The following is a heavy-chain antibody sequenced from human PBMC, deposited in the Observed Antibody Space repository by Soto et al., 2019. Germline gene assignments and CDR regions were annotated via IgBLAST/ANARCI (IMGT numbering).Heavy chain of an antibody. CDR3: AADTYYDFWSGYFN. V-gene: IGHV1-58*02. J-gene: IGHJ4*02. D-gene: IGHD3-3*01. CDR2: IVVGSGKK. Sequence: GASVKVSCKASGFTFTSSAMQWVRQARGQRLEWKRWIVVGSGKKNYAQKFQERVTITRDISTSTAYMELSSLRSEDTAVYYCAADTYYDFWSGYFNWGQGTLVTVSS. CDR1: GFTFTSSA.